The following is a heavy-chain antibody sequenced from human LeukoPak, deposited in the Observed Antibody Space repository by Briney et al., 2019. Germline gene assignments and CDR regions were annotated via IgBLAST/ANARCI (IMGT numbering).Heavy chain of an antibody. CDR1: GGSISSYY. D-gene: IGHD2-15*01. Sequence: SETLSLTCTVSGGSISSYYWSWIRQPPGKGLEWIGYIYYSGSTNYNPSLKSRVTISVDTSKNQFSLKLSSVTAADTAVYYCARGTYMYCSGGSCYSGSMPFDYWDQGTLVTVSS. V-gene: IGHV4-59*01. J-gene: IGHJ4*02. CDR2: IYYSGST. CDR3: ARGTYMYCSGGSCYSGSMPFDY.